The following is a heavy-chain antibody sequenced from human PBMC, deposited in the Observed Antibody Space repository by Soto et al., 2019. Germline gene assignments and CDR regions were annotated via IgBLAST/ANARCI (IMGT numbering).Heavy chain of an antibody. CDR1: GGSIPSGCYS. CDR2: IYHSGST. Sequence: SETLSLTCAVSGGSIPSGCYSWCWIRQPPGKGLEWIGYIYHSGSTYYNPSLKSRVTISVDRSKNQFSPKLSSVTAADTAVYYCARVPSPWGQGTLVTVS. J-gene: IGHJ5*02. CDR3: ARVPSP. V-gene: IGHV4-30-2*01.